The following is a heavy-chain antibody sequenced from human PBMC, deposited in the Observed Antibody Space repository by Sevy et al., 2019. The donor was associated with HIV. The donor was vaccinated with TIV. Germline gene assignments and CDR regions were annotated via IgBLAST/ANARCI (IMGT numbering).Heavy chain of an antibody. V-gene: IGHV4-34*01. J-gene: IGHJ6*02. CDR3: ARGYAIYYYYYGMDV. CDR1: GGSFSGYY. Sequence: SETLSLTCAVYGGSFSGYYWSWIRQPPGEGLEWIGEINHSGSTNYNPSLKSRVTISVDTSKNQFSLKLSSVTAADTAVYYCARGYAIYYYYYGMDVWGQGTTVTVSS. D-gene: IGHD2-2*01. CDR2: INHSGST.